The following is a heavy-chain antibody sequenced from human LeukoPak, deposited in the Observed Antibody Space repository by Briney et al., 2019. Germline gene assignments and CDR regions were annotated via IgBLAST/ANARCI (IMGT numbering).Heavy chain of an antibody. CDR3: ARDRGYVMDV. Sequence: GGSLRLSCAASGFTFSSYWMHWVRQAPGKGLVWVSRINGDGSSTSYADSVRGRFTISRDNAKNTLYLQMNSLRAKDTAVYYCARDRGYVMDVWGQGTTVTVSS. CDR1: GFTFSSYW. J-gene: IGHJ6*02. CDR2: INGDGSST. V-gene: IGHV3-74*01. D-gene: IGHD5-24*01.